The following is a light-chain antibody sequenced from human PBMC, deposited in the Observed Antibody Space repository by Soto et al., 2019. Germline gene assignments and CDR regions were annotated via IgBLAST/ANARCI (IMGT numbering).Light chain of an antibody. CDR1: QSISSY. V-gene: IGKV1-39*01. Sequence: DIQMTQSPSSLSASVGDRVTITCRGSQSISSYLNWYQQKPGKAPKLLIYAASSLQSGVPSRFSGSGSGTDFTLTISSLQPEYFATYYCQQSYSTPLTFGGGTKVDIK. CDR2: AAS. CDR3: QQSYSTPLT. J-gene: IGKJ4*01.